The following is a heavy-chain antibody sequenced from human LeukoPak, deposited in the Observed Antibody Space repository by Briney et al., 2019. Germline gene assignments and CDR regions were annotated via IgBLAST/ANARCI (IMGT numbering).Heavy chain of an antibody. CDR1: GFTFSSYA. CDR2: ISYDGSNK. J-gene: IGHJ3*02. Sequence: GGSLRLSCAAYGFTFSSYAIQWVRQAPGKGLEWVAVISYDGSNKYYADSVKGRFTISRDNSKNTLYLQMNSLRAEDTAVYYCARGTTMIVVVYYSDAFDIWGQGTMVTVSS. D-gene: IGHD3-22*01. V-gene: IGHV3-30-3*01. CDR3: ARGTTMIVVVYYSDAFDI.